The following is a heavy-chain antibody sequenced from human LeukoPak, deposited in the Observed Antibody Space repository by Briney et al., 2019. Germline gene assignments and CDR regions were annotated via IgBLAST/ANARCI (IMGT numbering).Heavy chain of an antibody. V-gene: IGHV2-70*11. D-gene: IGHD1-26*01. CDR3: ARCGRSLSLDY. CDR2: IDWDDDK. Sequence: SGPTLVYPTQTLTLAFTFSGFSLSTSGMCVSWIRQPPGKALEWLARIDWDDDKYYSTSLKTRLTISKDTSKNQVVLTMTNTDPVDTATYYCARCGRSLSLDYWGQGTLVTVSS. CDR1: GFSLSTSGMC. J-gene: IGHJ4*02.